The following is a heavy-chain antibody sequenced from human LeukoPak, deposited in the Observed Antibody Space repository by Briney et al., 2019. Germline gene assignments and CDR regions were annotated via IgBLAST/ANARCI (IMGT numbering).Heavy chain of an antibody. CDR2: ISWNGGST. D-gene: IGHD2-2*03. J-gene: IGHJ4*02. CDR3: ARRIGYYFDY. V-gene: IGHV3-20*04. Sequence: GGSLRLSRAASGFTFDDYGMSWVRQAPGKGLEWVSGISWNGGSTGYADSVKGRFTISRDNAKNSLYLQMNSLRAEDTALYYCARRIGYYFDYWGQGTLVTVSS. CDR1: GFTFDDYG.